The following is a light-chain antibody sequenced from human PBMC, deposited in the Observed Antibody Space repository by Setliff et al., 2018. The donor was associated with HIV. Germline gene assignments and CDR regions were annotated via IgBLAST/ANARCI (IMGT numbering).Light chain of an antibody. Sequence: QSALAQPRSVSGSPGQSVTISCAGSSFDIGGSHYVSWYQHHRGEAPRLLIYDVYKRPSGVPDRFSGSKSVNTASLTISGLLAEDEADYYCSSFTTSSTYVFGTGTKVTVL. CDR2: DVY. V-gene: IGLV2-11*01. CDR3: SSFTTSSTYV. CDR1: SFDIGGSHY. J-gene: IGLJ1*01.